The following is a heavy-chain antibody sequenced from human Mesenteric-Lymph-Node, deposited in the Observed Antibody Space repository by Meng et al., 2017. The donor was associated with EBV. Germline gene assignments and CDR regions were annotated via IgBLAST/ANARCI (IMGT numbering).Heavy chain of an antibody. Sequence: LSRLGAAQWSPSEPLSPTCASYGGSFVGYYWSLIRQAPGQGLEWIGEVHRSGSTNYNPSLKSRVIISIDTSKNQFSLKLTSVTAADTAVYYCARALYSNSYYGSLSYWGLGTLVTVSS. V-gene: IGHV4-34*01. CDR3: ARALYSNSYYGSLSY. J-gene: IGHJ4*02. CDR2: VHRSGST. D-gene: IGHD3-10*01. CDR1: GGSFVGYY.